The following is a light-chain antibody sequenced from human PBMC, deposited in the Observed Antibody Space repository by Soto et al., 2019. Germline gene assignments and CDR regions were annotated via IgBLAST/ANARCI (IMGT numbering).Light chain of an antibody. V-gene: IGKV1-39*01. CDR3: QQSYSTPLYT. CDR1: QSISSY. Sequence: DIQMTQSPSSLSASVGDRVTITCRASQSISSYLNWYQQKPGKAPKLLIYAASSLQYGVPSRFSGSGSGTDFTLTISSLQPEDFVTYYCQQSYSTPLYTFGQGTKLEIK. CDR2: AAS. J-gene: IGKJ2*01.